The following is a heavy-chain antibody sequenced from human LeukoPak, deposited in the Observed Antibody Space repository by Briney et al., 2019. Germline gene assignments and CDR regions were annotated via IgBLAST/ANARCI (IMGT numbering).Heavy chain of an antibody. Sequence: ASVKVSCKASGGTFSSYAISWVRQAPGQGLEWMGRIIPIFGTGNYAQKFQGRVTITTDESTSTAYRELSSLRSEDTAVDYCASRAHYDSSGSFDYWGQGTLVTVSS. J-gene: IGHJ4*02. CDR1: GGTFSSYA. V-gene: IGHV1-69*05. CDR2: IIPIFGTG. D-gene: IGHD3-22*01. CDR3: ASRAHYDSSGSFDY.